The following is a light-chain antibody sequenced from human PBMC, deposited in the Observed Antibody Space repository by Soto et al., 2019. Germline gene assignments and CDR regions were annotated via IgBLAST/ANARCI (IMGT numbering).Light chain of an antibody. Sequence: EIVLTQSPATLSLSPGERATLSCRASQSVNNFLAWYQQKPGQAPRLLISDASNRATGIPARFSGSGSGTDFTLTISSLEPEDFAVYYCQQRSNWPLTFGGGTKVEIK. CDR3: QQRSNWPLT. J-gene: IGKJ4*01. V-gene: IGKV3-11*01. CDR1: QSVNNF. CDR2: DAS.